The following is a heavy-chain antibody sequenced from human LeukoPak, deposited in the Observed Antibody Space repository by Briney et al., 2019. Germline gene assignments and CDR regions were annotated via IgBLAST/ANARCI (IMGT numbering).Heavy chain of an antibody. V-gene: IGHV3-23*01. D-gene: IGHD3-10*01. CDR3: AKDRDLLFAHCWFDL. CDR2: ISISGGSA. Sequence: GGSLRLSCAASGFTFSTYAMSWVRQAPGKGLEWVSGISISGGSAYYADSVKGRFTISRDNSKNALYLQMNRLRAEDTAVYYCAKDRDLLFAHCWFDLWGQGILVTVSS. CDR1: GFTFSTYA. J-gene: IGHJ5*02.